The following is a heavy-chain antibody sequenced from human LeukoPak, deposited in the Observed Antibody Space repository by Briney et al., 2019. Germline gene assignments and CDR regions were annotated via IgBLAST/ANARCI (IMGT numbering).Heavy chain of an antibody. J-gene: IGHJ4*02. CDR1: GGSFSGYY. D-gene: IGHD4-17*01. CDR3: ARVPSGDPYYFDY. V-gene: IGHV4-34*01. CDR2: INHSGST. Sequence: SETLSLTCAVYGGSFSGYYWSWIRQPPGKGLEWIGEINHSGSTNYNPSLKSRVTISVDTSKNRFSLKLSSVTAADTAVYYCARVPSGDPYYFDYWGQGTLVTVSS.